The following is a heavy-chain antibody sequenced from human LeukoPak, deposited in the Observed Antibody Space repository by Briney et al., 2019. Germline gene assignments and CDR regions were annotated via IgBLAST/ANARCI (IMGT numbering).Heavy chain of an antibody. Sequence: PGGSLRLSCAASGFIFSDYYMSWIRQAPGKGLEWVSYIDSSGSTIYYADSVKGRFTISRDNTKNSLYLQMNSLRAEDTAVYYCAREDQQLVRFYYYYYMDVWGKGTMVTISS. CDR1: GFIFSDYY. CDR2: IDSSGSTI. D-gene: IGHD6-13*01. V-gene: IGHV3-11*01. J-gene: IGHJ6*03. CDR3: AREDQQLVRFYYYYYMDV.